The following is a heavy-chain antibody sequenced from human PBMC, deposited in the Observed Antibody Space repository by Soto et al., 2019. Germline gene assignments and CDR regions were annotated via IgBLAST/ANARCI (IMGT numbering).Heavy chain of an antibody. CDR2: ISMSGDTV. V-gene: IGHV3-48*02. D-gene: IGHD3-10*01. CDR1: GFTFSSYS. J-gene: IGHJ5*02. CDR3: TKLTDDYDSDRVSPNGLAH. Sequence: EVQLVESGGGLIQPGGSQRLSCAASGFTFSSYSMNWVRQAPGKGLEWVSYISMSGDTVYYADSVRGRFTISRDNAKGSLYLQMSSLRDEDTAAYHRTKLTDDYDSDRVSPNGLAHWGQGNLVTLTS.